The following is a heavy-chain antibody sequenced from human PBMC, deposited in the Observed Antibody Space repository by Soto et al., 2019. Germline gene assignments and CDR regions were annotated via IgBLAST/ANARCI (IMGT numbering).Heavy chain of an antibody. Sequence: QVQLQQWGAGLLKPSETLSLTCAVYGGSFSGYYWSWIRQPPGKGLEWIGEINHSGSTNYNPSLKSRGTISVDTSKNQFSLKLSSVTAADTAVYYCSRGMYSSSSVDYWGQGTLVTVSS. CDR3: SRGMYSSSSVDY. V-gene: IGHV4-34*01. CDR1: GGSFSGYY. CDR2: INHSGST. D-gene: IGHD6-6*01. J-gene: IGHJ4*02.